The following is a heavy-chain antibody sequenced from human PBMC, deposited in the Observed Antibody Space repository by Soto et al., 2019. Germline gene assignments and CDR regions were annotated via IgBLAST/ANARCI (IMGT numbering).Heavy chain of an antibody. CDR3: ASSYSNYALIDYYYYGMDV. D-gene: IGHD4-4*01. CDR2: INAGNGNT. V-gene: IGHV1-3*01. Sequence: GASVKVSCKASGYTVTSYAMHGVRQAPGQRLEWMGWINAGNGNTKYSQKFQGRVTITRDTSASTAYMELSSLRSEDTAVYYCASSYSNYALIDYYYYGMDVWGQGTTVTVSS. J-gene: IGHJ6*02. CDR1: GYTVTSYA.